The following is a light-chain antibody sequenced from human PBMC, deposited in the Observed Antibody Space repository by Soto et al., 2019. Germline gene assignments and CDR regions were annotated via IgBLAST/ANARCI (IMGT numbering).Light chain of an antibody. CDR2: DVS. CDR1: SSDVGGYNY. V-gene: IGLV2-11*01. J-gene: IGLJ1*01. CDR3: CSYAGSYTTYV. Sequence: QSALTQPRSVSGSPGQSVTISCTGTSSDVGGYNYVSWYQQHPGKAPKLMIYDVSKRPSGVPDRFSGSKSGNTASLTISGLHAEEEADYYCCSYAGSYTTYVFGTGTKVTVL.